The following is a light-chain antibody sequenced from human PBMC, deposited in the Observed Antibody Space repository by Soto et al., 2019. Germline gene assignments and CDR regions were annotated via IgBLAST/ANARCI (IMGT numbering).Light chain of an antibody. CDR2: KAA. V-gene: IGKV1-5*03. CDR1: QSISSW. J-gene: IGKJ1*01. CDR3: QQYNSYSPWT. Sequence: DIQMTQSPSTLSASVGDRVTITCRASQSISSWLAWYRQKRGKTPKLLIYKAASLESGDPSSFSGRGSGTEFTLTISRLQPDDFATQYCQQYNSYSPWTFGQGTKVEIK.